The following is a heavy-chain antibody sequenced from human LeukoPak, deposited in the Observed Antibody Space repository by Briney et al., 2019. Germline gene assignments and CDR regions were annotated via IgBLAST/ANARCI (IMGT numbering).Heavy chain of an antibody. Sequence: SVKVSCKASGGTFSSYAISWVRQAPGQGLEWMGRIIPIFGIANYAQKFQGRVTITADKSTSTAYMELSSLRSVDTAVYYCARARTTVTGNYYYGMDVWGQGTTVTVSS. D-gene: IGHD4-17*01. CDR1: GGTFSSYA. J-gene: IGHJ6*02. CDR2: IIPIFGIA. CDR3: ARARTTVTGNYYYGMDV. V-gene: IGHV1-69*04.